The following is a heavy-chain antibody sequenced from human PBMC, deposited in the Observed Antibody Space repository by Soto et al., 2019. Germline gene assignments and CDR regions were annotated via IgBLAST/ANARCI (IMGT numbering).Heavy chain of an antibody. CDR2: IDSDGSSI. J-gene: IGHJ4*02. D-gene: IGHD2-15*01. Sequence: EVQLVASGGGLVQPGASLRLSCAASGFTFSNYWRHWVRQAPGKGLVWVSRIDSDGSSITYADFVKGLFTISRDNAKNTVYLHMNSLTAEDTAVYYCVRTSLVVAVATREDFWGQGTLVTVSS. CDR1: GFTFSNYW. V-gene: IGHV3-74*01. CDR3: VRTSLVVAVATREDF.